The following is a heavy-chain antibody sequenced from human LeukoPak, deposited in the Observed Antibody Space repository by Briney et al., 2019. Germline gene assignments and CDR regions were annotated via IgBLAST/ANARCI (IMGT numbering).Heavy chain of an antibody. CDR2: IASGSQT. V-gene: IGHV3-13*01. D-gene: IGHD5-18*01. J-gene: IGHJ4*02. Sequence: GGSLRLSCTASGFNLSSHDMHWVRQVTGKGLEWIAAIASGSQTFYAGSVKGRFTISREDAKNSLYLQMNSLRAGDTAVYYCVREARGYHYTYFDYWGQGTLVTVSS. CDR1: GFNLSSHD. CDR3: VREARGYHYTYFDY.